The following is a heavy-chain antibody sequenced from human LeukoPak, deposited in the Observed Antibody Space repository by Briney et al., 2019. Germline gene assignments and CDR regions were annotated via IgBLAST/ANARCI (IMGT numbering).Heavy chain of an antibody. V-gene: IGHV3-74*01. CDR3: AKGGHGSYTPFDY. Sequence: GGSLRLSCAASGFTFSSYWMHWVRQAPGKGLVWVSRINSDGSTINYADSVKGRFTISRDNSKNTLYLQMNSLRAEDTAVYYCAKGGHGSYTPFDYWGQGTLVTVSS. CDR1: GFTFSSYW. CDR2: INSDGSTI. J-gene: IGHJ4*02. D-gene: IGHD1-26*01.